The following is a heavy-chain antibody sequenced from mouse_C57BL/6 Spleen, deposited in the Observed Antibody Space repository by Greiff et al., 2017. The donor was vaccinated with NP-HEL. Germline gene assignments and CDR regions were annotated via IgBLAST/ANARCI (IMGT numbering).Heavy chain of an antibody. CDR2: INPNNGGT. CDR1: GYTFTDYN. V-gene: IGHV1-18*01. CDR3: ARGANRGQGFDY. J-gene: IGHJ2*01. D-gene: IGHD3-1*01. Sequence: EVQLQQSGPELVKPGASVKIPCKASGYTFTDYNMDWVKQSHGKSLEWIGDINPNNGGTIYNQKFKGKATLTVDKSSSTAYMELRSLTSEDTAVYYGARGANRGQGFDYWGQSSTLTVSS.